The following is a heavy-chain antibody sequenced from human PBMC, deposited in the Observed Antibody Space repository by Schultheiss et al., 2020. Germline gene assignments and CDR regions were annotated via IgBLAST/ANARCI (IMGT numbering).Heavy chain of an antibody. Sequence: SETLSLTCTVSGGSISSSSHYWGWIRQHPGKGLEWIGYIYYSGSTYYNPSLKSRVTISVDTSKNQFSLKLSSVTAADTAVYYCARGDFGVAAPYFDYWGQGTLVTVSS. D-gene: IGHD6-6*01. J-gene: IGHJ4*02. CDR1: GGSISSSSHY. V-gene: IGHV4-31*03. CDR3: ARGDFGVAAPYFDY. CDR2: IYYSGST.